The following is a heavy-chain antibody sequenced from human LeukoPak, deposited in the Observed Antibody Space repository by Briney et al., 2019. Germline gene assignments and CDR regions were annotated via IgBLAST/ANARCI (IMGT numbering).Heavy chain of an antibody. CDR3: TSQLLLFGELSH. D-gene: IGHD3-10*01. V-gene: IGHV3-15*01. Sequence: GGSLRLSCAASGFTFINAWMSWVRQAPGKGLEWVGRIKTKNDGVTTDYAAPVKGRFTISRDDSKNTLYLQMNSLQAEDTAVYYCTSQLLLFGELSHWGQGTLVTVSS. CDR2: IKTKNDGVTT. CDR1: GFTFINAW. J-gene: IGHJ4*02.